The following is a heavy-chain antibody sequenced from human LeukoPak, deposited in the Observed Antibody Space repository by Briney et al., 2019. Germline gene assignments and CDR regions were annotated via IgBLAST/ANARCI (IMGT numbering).Heavy chain of an antibody. D-gene: IGHD5-18*01. J-gene: IGHJ4*02. Sequence: SETLSLTCTVSGGSISSSSYYWGWIRQPPGKGLEWIGGIYYSGSTYYNPSLKSRVTISVDTPKNQFSLKLSSVTAADTAVYYCASGYSYGYEIASLDYWGQGTLVTVSS. CDR2: IYYSGST. CDR3: ASGYSYGYEIASLDY. V-gene: IGHV4-39*01. CDR1: GGSISSSSYY.